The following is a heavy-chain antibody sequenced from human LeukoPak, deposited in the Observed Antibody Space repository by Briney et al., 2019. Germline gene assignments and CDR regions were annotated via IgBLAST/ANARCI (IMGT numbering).Heavy chain of an antibody. CDR2: INPDSGVT. D-gene: IGHD1-1*01. Sequence: ASVKVSCKASAYTFTGYYVHWVRQAPGQGLEWMGWINPDSGVTEYAQKFQGRVTMTRDTSISTAYMELSRLRSDDTAVYYCARVVLGPYNWNVLCFDPWGQGTLVTVSS. CDR1: AYTFTGYY. V-gene: IGHV1-2*02. CDR3: ARVVLGPYNWNVLCFDP. J-gene: IGHJ5*02.